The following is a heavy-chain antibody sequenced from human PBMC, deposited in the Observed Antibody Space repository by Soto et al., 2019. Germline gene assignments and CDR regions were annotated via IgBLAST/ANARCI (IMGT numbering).Heavy chain of an antibody. CDR1: ADSFSKYY. D-gene: IGHD3-16*01. CDR3: ASVTFGGVVLAH. CDR2: IYFNGNT. Sequence: SETLSLTCSVSADSFSKYYWTWIRQPPGEGLEGIGYIYFNGNTNYNPSLKGRVTISIDTSKKQFSLNLSSVTAADTAVYYCASVTFGGVVLAHWGQGTLVTVSS. J-gene: IGHJ4*02. V-gene: IGHV4-59*01.